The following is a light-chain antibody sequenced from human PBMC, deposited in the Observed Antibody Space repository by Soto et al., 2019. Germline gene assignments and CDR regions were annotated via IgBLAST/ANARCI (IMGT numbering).Light chain of an antibody. V-gene: IGKV1-5*03. CDR2: KAS. CDR3: PQYETHWT. Sequence: EIQMTQSPSTLSASIGDRVTITCRASQSISDWLAWHQQKPGKAPKLLIYKASSLESGVQSRFSGSGYRTEFTLLISSLQPDDFANYYCPQYETHWTFGQGTKV. CDR1: QSISDW. J-gene: IGKJ1*01.